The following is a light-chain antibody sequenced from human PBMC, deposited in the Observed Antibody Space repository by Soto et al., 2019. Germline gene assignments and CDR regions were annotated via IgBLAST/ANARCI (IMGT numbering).Light chain of an antibody. J-gene: IGKJ5*01. CDR2: DTS. CDR1: QNIHTN. Sequence: TQCKAVVPVTPRKRDTLSCRAGQNIHTNLAWYQQKPGQAPRLLIYDTSTRATGVPARFSGSRSGTDFTLTISKLQSEDFAVYYCYQYTTWPPIRFGHGALLEIK. V-gene: IGKV3-15*01. CDR3: YQYTTWPPIR.